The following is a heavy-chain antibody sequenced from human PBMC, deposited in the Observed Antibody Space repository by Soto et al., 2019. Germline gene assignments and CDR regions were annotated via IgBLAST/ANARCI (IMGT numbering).Heavy chain of an antibody. D-gene: IGHD3-22*01. CDR1: GESISGYY. CDR3: ARDRRHSYESRDYYPGFDP. J-gene: IGHJ5*02. CDR2: FHSTVST. V-gene: IGHV4-59*01. Sequence: QVQLQESGPGLVKPSETLSLTCTVSGESISGYYWGWIRQPPGKGLEWIGYFHSTVSTYYTSSLKSRVTMSLDTSKNQFLLKLTSVTAADTAVYYCARDRRHSYESRDYYPGFDPWGQGTLVTVSS.